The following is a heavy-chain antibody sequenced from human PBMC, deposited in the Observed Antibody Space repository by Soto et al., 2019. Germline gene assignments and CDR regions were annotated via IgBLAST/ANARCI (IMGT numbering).Heavy chain of an antibody. Sequence: GRSLRPSCAASGFTFGGSAMHCVRQAAGKGLEWVGQIRSKTNSYTTAYAESVKGRFTISRDDSMNTAYLQMNSLKTEDTAVYFCTRQTDAVQWLVVPTDYNFDYWGQGTLVTVSS. J-gene: IGHJ4*02. V-gene: IGHV3-73*01. CDR2: IRSKTNSYTT. CDR1: GFTFGGSA. CDR3: TRQTDAVQWLVVPTDYNFDY. D-gene: IGHD6-19*01.